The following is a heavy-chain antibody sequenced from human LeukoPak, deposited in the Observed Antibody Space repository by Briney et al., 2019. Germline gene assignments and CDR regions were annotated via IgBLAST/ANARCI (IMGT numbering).Heavy chain of an antibody. CDR1: GGSISSSNW. D-gene: IGHD3-16*02. Sequence: SGTLSLTCAVSGGSISSSNWWSWVRQPPGKGLEWIGEIYHSGSTNYNPSLKSRVTISVDKSKNQFSLKLSSVTAADTAVYYRASLGLRLGELSSYYFDYWGQGTLVTVSS. V-gene: IGHV4-4*02. J-gene: IGHJ4*02. CDR2: IYHSGST. CDR3: ASLGLRLGELSSYYFDY.